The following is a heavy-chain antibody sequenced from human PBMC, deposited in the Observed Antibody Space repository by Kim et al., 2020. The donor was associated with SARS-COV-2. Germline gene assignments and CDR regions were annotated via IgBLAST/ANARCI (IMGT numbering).Heavy chain of an antibody. CDR1: GFTFSDYY. D-gene: IGHD6-6*01. Sequence: GGSLRLSCAASGFTFSDYYMSWIRQAPGKGLEWVSSISSRGSYTNYADSVKGRFTISRDNAKNSLYLQMNSLRAEDTAVYYCARVSRGGVFWGQGTLVTVSS. CDR2: ISSRGSYT. V-gene: IGHV3-11*05. J-gene: IGHJ4*02. CDR3: ARVSRGGVF.